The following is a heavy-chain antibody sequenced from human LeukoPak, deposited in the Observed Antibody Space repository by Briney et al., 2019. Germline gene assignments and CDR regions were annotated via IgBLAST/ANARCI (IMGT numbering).Heavy chain of an antibody. D-gene: IGHD6-19*01. J-gene: IGHJ4*02. V-gene: IGHV3-48*03. CDR1: GFTFSSYE. CDR2: ISSSGSTI. Sequence: GGSLGLSCAASGFTFSSYEMNWDRQAPGRGLEWVSYISSSGSTIYYADSVKGRFTISRDNAKNSLYLQMNSLRAEDTAVYYCARSIAVAGSPSDYWGQGTQVTVSS. CDR3: ARSIAVAGSPSDY.